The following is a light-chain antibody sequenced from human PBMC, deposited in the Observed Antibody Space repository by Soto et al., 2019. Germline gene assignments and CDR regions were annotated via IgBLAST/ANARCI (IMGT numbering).Light chain of an antibody. CDR1: SSDVGGYNY. J-gene: IGLJ2*01. CDR2: DVA. Sequence: QSALTQPASVSGSPGQSITISCTGTSSDVGGYNYVSWYQQHPGKAPQLIIYDVANRPSGVSNRFSGSKSGNTASLTISGLQAEEEADYYCSSYTSSRTYVVFGGGTKVTVL. V-gene: IGLV2-14*03. CDR3: SSYTSSRTYVV.